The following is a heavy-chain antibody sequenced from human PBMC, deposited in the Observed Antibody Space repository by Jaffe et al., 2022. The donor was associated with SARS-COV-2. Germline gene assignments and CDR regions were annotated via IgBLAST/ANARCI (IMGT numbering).Heavy chain of an antibody. CDR3: ARAGYQLLGYFQH. V-gene: IGHV3-53*01. CDR2: IYSGGTT. Sequence: EVQLVESGGGLIQPGGSLRLSCAASGFTVGNTYMTWFRQAPGKGLEWVSIIYSGGTTYYAESVKGRFTISRNNSKNTLYLQMNSLRAEDTAVYYCARAGYQLLGYFQHWGQGTLVTVSS. D-gene: IGHD2-2*01. CDR1: GFTVGNTY. J-gene: IGHJ1*01.